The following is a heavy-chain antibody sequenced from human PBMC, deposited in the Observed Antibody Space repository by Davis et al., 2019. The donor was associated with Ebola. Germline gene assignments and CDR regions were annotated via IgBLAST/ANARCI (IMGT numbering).Heavy chain of an antibody. D-gene: IGHD4-17*01. CDR2: IRSKANSYAT. J-gene: IGHJ6*02. V-gene: IGHV3-73*01. Sequence: GGSLRLSCAVSGFTSSESIVHWVRQASGKGLEWVGRIRSKANSYATAYAASVKGRFTISRDDSKNTAYLQMNSLKTEDTAVYYCTSHRYDYEYYYYGMDVWGQGTTVTVSS. CDR1: GFTSSESI. CDR3: TSHRYDYEYYYYGMDV.